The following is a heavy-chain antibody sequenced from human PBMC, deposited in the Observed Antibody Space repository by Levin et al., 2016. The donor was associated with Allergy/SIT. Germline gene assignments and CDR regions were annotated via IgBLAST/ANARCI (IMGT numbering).Heavy chain of an antibody. D-gene: IGHD6-13*01. CDR3: ARYSSSWYS. V-gene: IGHV3-7*03. CDR2: IKQDGSEK. Sequence: GESLKISCAASGFTFSSYAMHWVRQAPGKGLEWVANIKQDGSEKYYVDSVKGRFTISRDNAKNSLYLQMNSLRAEDTAVYYCARYSSSWYSWGQGTLVTVSS. CDR1: GFTFSSYA. J-gene: IGHJ4*02.